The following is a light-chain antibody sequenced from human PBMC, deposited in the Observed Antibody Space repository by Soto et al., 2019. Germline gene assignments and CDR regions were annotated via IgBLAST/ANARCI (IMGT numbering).Light chain of an antibody. CDR1: QSVRTY. Sequence: EIVLTQSPATLSLSPGERATLSCTASQSVRTYLAWYQQKLGQAPRLLIYDASNRATDIPARFSGSGSGTDFTLTISILEPEDFAVYYCQQRSIWPLTFGGGTKVEIK. CDR3: QQRSIWPLT. V-gene: IGKV3-11*01. J-gene: IGKJ4*01. CDR2: DAS.